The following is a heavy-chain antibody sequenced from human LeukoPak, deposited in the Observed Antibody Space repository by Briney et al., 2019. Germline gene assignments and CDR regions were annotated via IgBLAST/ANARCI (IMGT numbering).Heavy chain of an antibody. V-gene: IGHV4-39*01. CDR2: IYYNGST. Sequence: SETLSLTCTVSGGSISSSSYYWGWIRQPPGKGLEWIGSIYYNGSTYYNPSLKSRVTISVDTSKNQFSLKLSSVTAADTAVYYCARRPVYYGSGSYYNVVWFDPWGQGTLVTVSS. CDR1: GGSISSSSYY. CDR3: ARRPVYYGSGSYYNVVWFDP. J-gene: IGHJ5*02. D-gene: IGHD3-10*01.